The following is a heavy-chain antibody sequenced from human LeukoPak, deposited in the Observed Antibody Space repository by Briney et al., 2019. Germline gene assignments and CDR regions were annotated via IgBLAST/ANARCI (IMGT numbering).Heavy chain of an antibody. CDR3: AREGVGRYNWFDP. CDR2: IKQDGSEK. CDR1: GFTLTPYY. V-gene: IGHV3-7*01. J-gene: IGHJ5*02. D-gene: IGHD2-15*01. Sequence: GGSLRLSCAASGFTLTPYYMAWVGQVPGKGLEWVANIKQDGSEKYYVDSVKGRFTISRDNAKNSLYLQMNSLRAEDTAVYYCAREGVGRYNWFDPWGQGTLVTVSS.